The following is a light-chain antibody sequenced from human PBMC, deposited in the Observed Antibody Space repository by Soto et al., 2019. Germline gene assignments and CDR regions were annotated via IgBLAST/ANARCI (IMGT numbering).Light chain of an antibody. CDR1: QSISSY. CDR2: AAS. J-gene: IGKJ1*01. CDR3: QQSYNSPRT. V-gene: IGKV1-39*01. Sequence: DIQMTQSPSSLSASVGDRVTITCRASQSISSYLNWYQQKPGKAPKLLIYAASSLQSGVPSRFSGSGSGTDFTLTISSLRPEDFATYYCQQSYNSPRTFGQGTKVEIK.